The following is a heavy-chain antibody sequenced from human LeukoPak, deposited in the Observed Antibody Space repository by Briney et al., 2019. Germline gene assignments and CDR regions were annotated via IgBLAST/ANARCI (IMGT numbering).Heavy chain of an antibody. D-gene: IGHD3-16*01. V-gene: IGHV3-48*04. CDR3: ARARLRLERTYGMDV. CDR2: ISSRSSTI. CDR1: GFTFSSYS. J-gene: IGHJ6*02. Sequence: PGGSLRLSCAASGFTFSSYSMNWVRQAPGKGLEWVSYISSRSSTIYYADSVKGRFTISRDNAKNSLYLQMNSLRAEDTAVYYCARARLRLERTYGMDVWGQGTTVTVSS.